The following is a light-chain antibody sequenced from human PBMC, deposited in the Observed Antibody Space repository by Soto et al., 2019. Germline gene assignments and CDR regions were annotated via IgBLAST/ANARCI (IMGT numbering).Light chain of an antibody. Sequence: DIQLTQSPSLLSASIGDRVTITCRASHDISTFLAWYQQKPGKAPKLLIYAASSLQSGVPSRFSGSGSGTDFTLTISSLQPEDFATYYCQQANSFPWTFGQGTKVDIK. CDR1: HDISTF. V-gene: IGKV1-9*01. CDR2: AAS. CDR3: QQANSFPWT. J-gene: IGKJ1*01.